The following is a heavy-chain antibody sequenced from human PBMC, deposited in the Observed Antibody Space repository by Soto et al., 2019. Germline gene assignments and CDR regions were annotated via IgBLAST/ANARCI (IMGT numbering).Heavy chain of an antibody. Sequence: SVKVSCKASGGTFSSSAISCVRQAPGHGLEWMGGFIPVFGTANYAQKFQGRVTITADESTSTDYMEVSSLRSDDTAVFYCLLEVDGEDVWGQGNLVPVSS. D-gene: IGHD7-27*01. CDR2: FIPVFGTA. CDR1: GGTFSSSA. V-gene: IGHV1-69*13. CDR3: LLEVDGEDV. J-gene: IGHJ4*02.